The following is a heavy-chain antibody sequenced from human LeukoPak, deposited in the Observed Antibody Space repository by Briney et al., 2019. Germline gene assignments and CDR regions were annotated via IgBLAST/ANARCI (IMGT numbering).Heavy chain of an antibody. Sequence: GGSLRLSCAVSGFTFSSYAMNWVRQAPGKGLQWVSTISDNDDRTYYADSVKGGFTISRDNSKNPLYLQMNSLRAEDTAVYYCAKVLIFSRGGVVDEYFQHWGQGTLVSVSS. J-gene: IGHJ1*01. CDR2: ISDNDDRT. CDR1: GFTFSSYA. V-gene: IGHV3-23*01. CDR3: AKVLIFSRGGVVDEYFQH. D-gene: IGHD3-16*01.